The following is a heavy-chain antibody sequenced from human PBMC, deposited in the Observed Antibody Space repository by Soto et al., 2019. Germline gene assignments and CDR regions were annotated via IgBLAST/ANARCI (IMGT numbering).Heavy chain of an antibody. V-gene: IGHV4-31*03. CDR3: AGRSKMTLAGAFDS. D-gene: IGHD6-13*01. Sequence: SETLSLTCTVSGGSISSGGYYWSWIRQHPGKGLEWIGYIYYSGSTYYNPSLKSRVTISVDTSKNQFPLKLSSVTAADTAVYYCAGRSKMTLAGAFDSWGQGTMVTVS. CDR1: GGSISSGGYY. J-gene: IGHJ3*02. CDR2: IYYSGST.